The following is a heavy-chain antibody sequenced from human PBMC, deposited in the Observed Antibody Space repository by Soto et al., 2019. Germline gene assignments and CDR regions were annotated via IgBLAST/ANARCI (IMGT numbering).Heavy chain of an antibody. D-gene: IGHD3-3*01. V-gene: IGHV3-7*01. CDR3: ARAPRCDFWSCYDAFDI. CDR2: IKQDGSEK. CDR1: GFTFSSYW. Sequence: GGSLRLSCAASGFTFSSYWMSWVRQAPGKGLEWVANIKQDGSEKYYVDTVKGRFTISRDDAKNSLYLQMNSLRAEDTAVYYCARAPRCDFWSCYDAFDIWGQGTMVTVSS. J-gene: IGHJ3*02.